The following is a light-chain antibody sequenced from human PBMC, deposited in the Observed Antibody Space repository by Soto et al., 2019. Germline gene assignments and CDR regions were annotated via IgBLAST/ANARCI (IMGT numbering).Light chain of an antibody. CDR1: SSDVGGYNY. CDR2: EVS. CDR3: SSYAGSNHVV. Sequence: QSVLTQPPSASGSPGQSVTISCTGTSSDVGGYNYVSWYQQHPGKAPKLMIYEVSKRPSGVPDRFSGSKSGNTASLTVSGLKAEDEADYYCSSYAGSNHVVFGGWTKLTVL. V-gene: IGLV2-8*01. J-gene: IGLJ2*01.